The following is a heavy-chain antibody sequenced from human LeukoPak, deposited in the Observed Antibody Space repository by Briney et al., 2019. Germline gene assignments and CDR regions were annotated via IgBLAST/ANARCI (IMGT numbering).Heavy chain of an antibody. D-gene: IGHD3-22*01. CDR2: ISGSGGST. CDR1: GFTFSSYA. J-gene: IGHJ4*02. V-gene: IGHV3-23*01. CDR3: AKGTDSNGYYPERSFDY. Sequence: GGSLRLSCAASGFTFSSYAMSWARQAPGKGLEWVSAISGSGGSTYYADSVKGRFTISRDNSKNTLYLQMNSLRAEDTAVYYCAKGTDSNGYYPERSFDYWGQGTLVTVSS.